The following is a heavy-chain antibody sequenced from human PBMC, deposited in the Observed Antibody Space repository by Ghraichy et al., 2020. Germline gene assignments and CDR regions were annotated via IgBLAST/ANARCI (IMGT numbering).Heavy chain of an antibody. CDR3: ARLTTNTAMDDY. CDR1: GYTFTSYD. CDR2: MNPNSGNT. J-gene: IGHJ4*02. V-gene: IGHV1-8*01. Sequence: ASVKVSCKASGYTFTSYDINWVRQATGQGLEWMGWMNPNSGNTGYAQKFQGRVTMTRNTSISTAYMELSSLRSEDTAVYYCARLTTNTAMDDYWGQGTLVTVSS. D-gene: IGHD5-18*01.